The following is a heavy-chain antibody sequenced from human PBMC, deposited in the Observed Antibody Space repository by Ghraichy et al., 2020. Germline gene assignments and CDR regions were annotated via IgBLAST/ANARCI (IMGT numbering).Heavy chain of an antibody. CDR2: INHSGST. V-gene: IGHV4-34*01. D-gene: IGHD3-10*01. CDR1: GGSFSGYY. CDR3: ARGIGYYGSGSYYFFGRYNWFDP. J-gene: IGHJ5*02. Sequence: GSLRLSCAVYGGSFSGYYWSWIRQPPGKGLEWIGEINHSGSTNYNPSLKSRVTISVDTSKNQFSLKLSSVTAADTAVYYCARGIGYYGSGSYYFFGRYNWFDPWGQGTLVTVSS.